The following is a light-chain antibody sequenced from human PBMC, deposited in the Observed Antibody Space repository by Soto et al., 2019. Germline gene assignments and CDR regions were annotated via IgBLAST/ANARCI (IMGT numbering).Light chain of an antibody. CDR2: KAS. V-gene: IGKV1-5*03. Sequence: DILMTQSPSTLSASVGDRVTITCRASQSISSWLAWYQQKPGKAPKLLIYKASSLQSGVPSRFSGSGSGTDFTLTISSLQPDDFATYYCQQYNSHLYTFGQGTKLEIK. CDR1: QSISSW. J-gene: IGKJ2*01. CDR3: QQYNSHLYT.